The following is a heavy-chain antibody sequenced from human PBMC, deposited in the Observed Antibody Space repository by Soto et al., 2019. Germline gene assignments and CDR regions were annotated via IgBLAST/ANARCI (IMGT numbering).Heavy chain of an antibody. V-gene: IGHV3-13*01. J-gene: IGHJ2*01. CDR1: GFTFSSYD. CDR2: IGTAGDT. D-gene: IGHD3-3*01. Sequence: EVQLVESGGGLVQPGGSLRLSCAASGFTFSSYDMHWVRQATGKGLEWVSAIGTAGDTYYPGSVKGRFTISRENAKNSLDLQMNSLSAGDTAVYYCARSDFWSGLSPRYFDLWGRGTLVTVSS. CDR3: ARSDFWSGLSPRYFDL.